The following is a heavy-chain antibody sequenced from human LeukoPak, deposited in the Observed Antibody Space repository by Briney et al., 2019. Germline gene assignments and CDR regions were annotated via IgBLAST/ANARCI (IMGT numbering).Heavy chain of an antibody. CDR3: ARAVPYSTGYYYFDC. CDR1: GGSISTYY. J-gene: IGHJ4*02. V-gene: IGHV4-59*01. CDR2: IFFSGST. Sequence: SETLSLTCTVSGGSISTYYWTWIRQPPGKGLEWIGYIFFSGSTKYNPSLKSRVTISVDTSKNQFSLTLSSVTAADTAVYYCARAVPYSTGYYYFDCWGQGTLVTVSS. D-gene: IGHD6-19*01.